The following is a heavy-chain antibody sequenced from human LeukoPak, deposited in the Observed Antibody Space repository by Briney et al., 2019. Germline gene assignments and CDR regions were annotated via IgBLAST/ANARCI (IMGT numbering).Heavy chain of an antibody. Sequence: ASVKVSCKASGGTFSSYANSWVRQAPGQGLEWMGGIIPIFGTANYAQRFQGRVTITADESTSTAYMELSSLRSEDTAVYYCALKTYYYDSSGYYEDAFDIWGQGTMVTVSS. CDR2: IIPIFGTA. CDR1: GGTFSSYA. J-gene: IGHJ3*02. V-gene: IGHV1-69*13. CDR3: ALKTYYYDSSGYYEDAFDI. D-gene: IGHD3-22*01.